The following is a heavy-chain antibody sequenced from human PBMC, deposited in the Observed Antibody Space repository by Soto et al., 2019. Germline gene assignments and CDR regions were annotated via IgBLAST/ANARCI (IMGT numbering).Heavy chain of an antibody. CDR3: ARDGYYYDSSRSRFDY. V-gene: IGHV1-8*01. D-gene: IGHD3-22*01. J-gene: IGHJ4*02. CDR1: GYTFTSYD. Sequence: ASVKVSCKASGYTFTSYDINWVRQATGQGLEWMGWMNPNSGNTGYAQKFQGRVTMTRNTSISTAYMELSSLRSEDTAVYYCARDGYYYDSSRSRFDYWGKGTLDTVSS. CDR2: MNPNSGNT.